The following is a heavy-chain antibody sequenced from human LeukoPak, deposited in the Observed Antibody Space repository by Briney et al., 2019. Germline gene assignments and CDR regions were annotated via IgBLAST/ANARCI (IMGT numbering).Heavy chain of an antibody. Sequence: TRGSLRLSCAASGFTFSSYAMSWVRQAPGKGLEWVSVIYSGGITYYADSVKGRFTISRDNSKNTVYHQMNSLRPEDTAVYYCAREKTLVSYFDYWGQGTLVTVSS. CDR2: IYSGGIT. D-gene: IGHD2-8*02. J-gene: IGHJ4*02. V-gene: IGHV3-66*02. CDR1: GFTFSSYA. CDR3: AREKTLVSYFDY.